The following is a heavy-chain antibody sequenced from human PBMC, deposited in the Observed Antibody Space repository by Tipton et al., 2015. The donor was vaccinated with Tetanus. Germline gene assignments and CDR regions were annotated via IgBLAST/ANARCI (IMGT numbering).Heavy chain of an antibody. CDR1: GGSVRSGDYS. CDR3: ARSGYYSRAYYHYRMDV. J-gene: IGHJ6*02. V-gene: IGHV4-61*08. CDR2: VSYSGST. D-gene: IGHD3-9*01. Sequence: GSLRLSCTVSGGSVRSGDYSWNWIRQPPGKGLEWLAYVSYSGSTNYNPSLKSRVPISVDTSKNQFSLNLSSVTAADTAVYYCARSGYYSRAYYHYRMDVWGQGTTVSVSS.